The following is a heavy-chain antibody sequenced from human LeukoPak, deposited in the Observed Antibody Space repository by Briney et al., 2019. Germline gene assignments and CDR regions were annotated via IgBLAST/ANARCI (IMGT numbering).Heavy chain of an antibody. CDR2: ISSSSSYI. Sequence: GGSLRLSCAASGFTFSSYSMNWVCQAPGKGLEWVSSISSSSSYIYYADSVKGRFTISRDNAKNSLYLQMNSLRAEDTAVYYCATTPPVGYCSGGSCYEDIWGQGTMVTVSS. CDR3: ATTPPVGYCSGGSCYEDI. CDR1: GFTFSSYS. V-gene: IGHV3-21*01. J-gene: IGHJ3*02. D-gene: IGHD2-15*01.